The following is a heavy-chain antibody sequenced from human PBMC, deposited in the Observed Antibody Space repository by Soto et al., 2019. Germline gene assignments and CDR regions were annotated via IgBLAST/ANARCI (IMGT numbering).Heavy chain of an antibody. CDR3: AKGGPEVTFHPSKKEPDIVVVPAADAKHHGFDY. CDR1: GFTFSSYA. CDR2: ISGSGGST. V-gene: IGHV3-23*01. D-gene: IGHD2-2*01. Sequence: GGSLRLSCAASGFTFSSYAMSWVHQAPGKGLEWVSAISGSGGSTYYADSVKGRFTISRDNSKNTLYLQMNSLRAEDTAVYYCAKGGPEVTFHPSKKEPDIVVVPAADAKHHGFDYWGQGTLVTVSS. J-gene: IGHJ4*02.